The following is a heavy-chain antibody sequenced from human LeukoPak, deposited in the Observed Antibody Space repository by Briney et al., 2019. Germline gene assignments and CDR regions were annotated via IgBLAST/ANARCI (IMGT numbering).Heavy chain of an antibody. Sequence: PGGSLRLSCAASGFTFSSYAMSWVRQAPGKGLEWVSSISSSSSYIYYADSVKGRFTISRDNAKNSLYLQMNSLRAEDTAVYYCARGGGGYGSHNWFDPWGQGTLVTVSS. V-gene: IGHV3-21*01. D-gene: IGHD5-12*01. CDR2: ISSSSSYI. J-gene: IGHJ5*02. CDR3: ARGGGGYGSHNWFDP. CDR1: GFTFSSYA.